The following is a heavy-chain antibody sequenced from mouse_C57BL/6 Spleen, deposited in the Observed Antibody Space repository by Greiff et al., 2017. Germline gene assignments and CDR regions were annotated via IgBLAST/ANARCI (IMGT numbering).Heavy chain of an antibody. CDR1: GYAFSSSW. D-gene: IGHD2-4*01. V-gene: IGHV1-82*01. J-gene: IGHJ2*01. Sequence: QVQLQQSGPELVKPGASVKISCKASGYAFSSSWMNWVKQRPGKGLEWIGRIYPGDGDTHYNGKFKGKATLTADKSSSTAYVQLSSLTSEDSAVYGCARGGYDYDEGVYLDYWGQGTTVTVSS. CDR2: IYPGDGDT. CDR3: ARGGYDYDEGVYLDY.